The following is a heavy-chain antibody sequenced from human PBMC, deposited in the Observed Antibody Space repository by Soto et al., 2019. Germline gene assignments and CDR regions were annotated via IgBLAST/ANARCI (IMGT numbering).Heavy chain of an antibody. J-gene: IGHJ6*02. V-gene: IGHV5-51*01. Sequence: GESLKISCKGSGYSFTSYWIGWVRQMPGKGLEWMGIIYPGDSDTRYSPSFQGQVTISADKSSSTAYLQWSSLKASATAMYYCARQMEWSGMDVWGQGTTVTVSS. CDR3: ARQMEWSGMDV. CDR1: GYSFTSYW. D-gene: IGHD3-3*01. CDR2: IYPGDSDT.